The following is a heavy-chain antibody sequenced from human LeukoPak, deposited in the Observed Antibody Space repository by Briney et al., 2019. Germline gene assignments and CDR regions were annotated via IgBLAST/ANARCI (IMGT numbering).Heavy chain of an antibody. J-gene: IGHJ6*03. CDR2: ISGSGGST. D-gene: IGHD2-2*01. CDR1: GFTFSSYA. V-gene: IGHV3-23*01. CDR3: ANILGYCSSTSCLHPYMDV. Sequence: PGGSLRLSCAASGFTFSSYAMSWVRQAPGKGLEWVSAISGSGGSTYYADSVKGRFTISRDNSKNTLYLQMNSLRAEDTAVYYCANILGYCSSTSCLHPYMDVWGKGTTVTVSS.